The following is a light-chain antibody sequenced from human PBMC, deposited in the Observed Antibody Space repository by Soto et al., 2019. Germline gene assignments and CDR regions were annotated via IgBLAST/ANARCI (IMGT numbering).Light chain of an antibody. J-gene: IGLJ3*02. CDR3: SSYTSSSTVV. V-gene: IGLV2-14*01. CDR1: SSDVGVYNY. Sequence: QSALTQPASVSGSPGQSITISCTGTSSDVGVYNYVSWYQQHPGKAPKLMIYEVSNRPSGVSNRFSGSKSGNTASLTISGLQAVDEADYYCSSYTSSSTVVFGGGTKLTVL. CDR2: EVS.